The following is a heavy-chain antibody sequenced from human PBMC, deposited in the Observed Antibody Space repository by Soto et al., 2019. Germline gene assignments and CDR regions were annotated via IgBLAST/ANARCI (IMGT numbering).Heavy chain of an antibody. J-gene: IGHJ6*03. D-gene: IGHD6-6*01. CDR1: GGSISSYY. CDR2: IYYSGST. Sequence: PSETLSLTCTVSGGSISSYYWSWIRQPPGKGLEWIGYIYYSGSTNYNPSLKSRVTISVDTSKNQFSLKLSSVTAADAAVYYCARHGDIAAPPRYYYYYYYIDVWGKGTTVTVSS. V-gene: IGHV4-59*08. CDR3: ARHGDIAAPPRYYYYYYYIDV.